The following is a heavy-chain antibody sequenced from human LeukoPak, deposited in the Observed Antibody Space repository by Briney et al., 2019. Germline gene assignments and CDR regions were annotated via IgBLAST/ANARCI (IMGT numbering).Heavy chain of an antibody. Sequence: GGSLRMSCAATGFSFSSYWMSWVRQAPGKGLEWVANIKQDGSEKYYVDSVKGRFTISRDNAKNSLYLQMNSLRAEDTAVYYCARVDAWGSWYYYYMDVWGKGTTVTVSS. CDR2: IKQDGSEK. CDR1: GFSFSSYW. J-gene: IGHJ6*03. D-gene: IGHD3-16*01. CDR3: ARVDAWGSWYYYYMDV. V-gene: IGHV3-7*01.